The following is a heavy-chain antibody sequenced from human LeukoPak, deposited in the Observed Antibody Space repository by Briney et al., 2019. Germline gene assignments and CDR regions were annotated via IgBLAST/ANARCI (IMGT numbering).Heavy chain of an antibody. CDR3: ARSAAGRGYFDY. D-gene: IGHD6-13*01. Sequence: SVKVSCKASGGTFSSYAISWVRQAPGQGLEWMGGIIPIFGTANYAQKFQGRVTITADESTSTAYMELSSLRSEDTAVYYCARSAAGRGYFDYWGQGTLVTVSS. V-gene: IGHV1-69*13. J-gene: IGHJ4*02. CDR1: GGTFSSYA. CDR2: IIPIFGTA.